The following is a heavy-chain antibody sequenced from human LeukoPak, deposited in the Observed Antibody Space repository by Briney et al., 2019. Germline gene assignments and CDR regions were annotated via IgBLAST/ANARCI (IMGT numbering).Heavy chain of an antibody. J-gene: IGHJ3*02. V-gene: IGHV3-66*01. CDR3: ARDLRDGYTDAFDI. CDR2: IYSGGST. D-gene: IGHD5-24*01. Sequence: GGSLRLSCAASGFTVNSNYMSWVRQAPGKGLEWVSVIYSGGSTYYADSVKGRFTISRDNSKNTLYLQMNSLRAEDTAVYYCARDLRDGYTDAFDIWGQGTMVTVSS. CDR1: GFTVNSNY.